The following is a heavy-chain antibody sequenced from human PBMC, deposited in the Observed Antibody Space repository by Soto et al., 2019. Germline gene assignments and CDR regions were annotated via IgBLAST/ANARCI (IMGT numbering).Heavy chain of an antibody. Sequence: EVQLLESGGGLVQPGGSLRLSCAASGFTFSSYAMRWVRQAPGKGLEWVSAISGSGGSTYYADSVKGRFTISRDNSKNTLYLQMNRLRPEDTAVYYSARRGSGSYYDYWGQGTLVTVSS. CDR1: GFTFSSYA. CDR3: ARRGSGSYYDY. CDR2: ISGSGGST. V-gene: IGHV3-23*01. D-gene: IGHD1-26*01. J-gene: IGHJ4*02.